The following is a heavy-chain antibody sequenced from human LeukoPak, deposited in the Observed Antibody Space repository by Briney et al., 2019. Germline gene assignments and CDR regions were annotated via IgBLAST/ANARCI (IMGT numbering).Heavy chain of an antibody. CDR3: AKEGSKSSSLDY. CDR2: ISYDGSNK. V-gene: IGHV3-30*18. Sequence: GRSLRLSCAASGFTFSSYGMHWVRQAPGKGLEWVGVISYDGSNKYYADSVKGRFTISRDNSKNTLYLQMNSLRAEDTAVYYCAKEGSKSSSLDYWGQGTLVTVSS. D-gene: IGHD6-13*01. J-gene: IGHJ4*02. CDR1: GFTFSSYG.